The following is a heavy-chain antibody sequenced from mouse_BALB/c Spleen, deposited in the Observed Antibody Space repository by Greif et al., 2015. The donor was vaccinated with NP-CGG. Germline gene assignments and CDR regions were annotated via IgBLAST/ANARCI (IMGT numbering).Heavy chain of an antibody. CDR2: IYPSDSYT. CDR1: GYTFTSYW. D-gene: IGHD2-14*01. J-gene: IGHJ2*01. V-gene: IGHV1-69*02. CDR3: TRSGEYRYEDY. Sequence: VQLQQSGAELVRPGASVKLSCKASGYTFTSYWINWVKQRPGQGLEWIGNIYPSDSYTNYNQKFKDKATLTVDKSSSTAYMQLSSPTSEDSAVYYCTRSGEYRYEDYWGQGTTLTVSS.